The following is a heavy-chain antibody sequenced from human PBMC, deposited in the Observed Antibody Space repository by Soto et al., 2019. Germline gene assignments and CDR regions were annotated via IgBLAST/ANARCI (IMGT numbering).Heavy chain of an antibody. J-gene: IGHJ5*02. Sequence: SETQSLTCAVYGGNFSGYYWSWIRQPPGKGLEWIGEINHSGSTNYNPSLKSRVTISVDTSKNQFSLKLSSVTAADTAVYYCARGRAWGSSGWYNWFDPWGQGTLVTVSS. V-gene: IGHV4-34*01. D-gene: IGHD6-19*01. CDR2: INHSGST. CDR3: ARGRAWGSSGWYNWFDP. CDR1: GGNFSGYY.